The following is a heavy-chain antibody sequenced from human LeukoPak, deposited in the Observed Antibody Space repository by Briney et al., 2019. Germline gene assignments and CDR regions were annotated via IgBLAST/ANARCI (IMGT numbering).Heavy chain of an antibody. CDR2: ISAYNGNT. V-gene: IGHV1-18*04. D-gene: IGHD6-19*01. CDR3: ARVQSVADNYYYYGMDV. J-gene: IGHJ6*04. CDR1: GYTFTSYG. Sequence: GASVKVSCKASGYTFTSYGISWVRQAPGQGLEWMGWISAYNGNTNYAQKLQGRVTMTTDTSTSTAYMELRSLRSDDTAVYYCARVQSVADNYYYYGMDVWGKGTTVTVSS.